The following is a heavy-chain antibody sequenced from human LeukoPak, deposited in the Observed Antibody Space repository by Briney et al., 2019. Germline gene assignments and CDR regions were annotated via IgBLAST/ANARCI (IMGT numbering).Heavy chain of an antibody. V-gene: IGHV4-34*01. Sequence: SETLSLTCTVFSGSFTDYFWTWIRHSPGKGLEWIGEINDYTGDSKYNPSLNSRVSISLEKSKNQLSLELRSVTAADTAVYYCARGRIAKIVVLHSFSYGMDVWGQGTTVIVSS. CDR1: SGSFTDYF. J-gene: IGHJ6*02. CDR3: ARGRIAKIVVLHSFSYGMDV. D-gene: IGHD3-22*01. CDR2: INDYTGDS.